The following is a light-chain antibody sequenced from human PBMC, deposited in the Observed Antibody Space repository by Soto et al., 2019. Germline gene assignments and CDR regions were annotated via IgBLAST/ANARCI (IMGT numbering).Light chain of an antibody. V-gene: IGLV3-25*03. CDR1: ALPKQY. CDR2: KDS. Sequence: SYELTQPPSVSVSPGQTARITCSGDALPKQYAYWYQQKPGQAPVLVIYKDSERPSGIPERFSGSSSGTTVTLIISGVQADDEADYYCQLADSSGPYVVFGGGTKLTVL. CDR3: QLADSSGPYVV. J-gene: IGLJ2*01.